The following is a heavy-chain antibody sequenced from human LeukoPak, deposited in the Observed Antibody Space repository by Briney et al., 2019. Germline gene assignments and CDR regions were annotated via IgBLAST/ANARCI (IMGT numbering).Heavy chain of an antibody. V-gene: IGHV3-30-3*01. CDR3: ARERAYFDFWSGPAY. Sequence: GGSLRLSCAASEVNFRNYAMHWVRQAPGKGLEWVAVISYDGTNKHYADSVKGRLTLSRDNSKNTVYLQMNSLRLEDTAVYYCARERAYFDFWSGPAYWGQGTLVTVSS. D-gene: IGHD3-3*01. J-gene: IGHJ4*02. CDR2: ISYDGTNK. CDR1: EVNFRNYA.